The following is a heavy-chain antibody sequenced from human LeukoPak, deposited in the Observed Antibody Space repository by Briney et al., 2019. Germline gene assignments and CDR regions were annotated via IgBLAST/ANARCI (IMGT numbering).Heavy chain of an antibody. CDR1: GHSISSGYY. D-gene: IGHD1-26*01. J-gene: IGHJ4*02. CDR3: ARRTTYIGWRPSESPSCFDY. V-gene: IGHV4-38-2*02. Sequence: SETLSLTCTVSGHSISSGYYWGWIRQPPGKGLEWIGSIYHSGSTYYNPSLKSRVTISVDTSKNQFSLKLSSVTAADTAVYYCARRTTYIGWRPSESPSCFDYWGQGTLVTVSS. CDR2: IYHSGST.